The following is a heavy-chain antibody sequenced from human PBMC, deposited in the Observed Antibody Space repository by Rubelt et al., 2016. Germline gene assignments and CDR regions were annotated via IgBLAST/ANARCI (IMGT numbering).Heavy chain of an antibody. CDR1: GYTFTGYY. Sequence: QVQLVQSGAEVKKPGASVKVSCKASGYTFTGYYMHWVRQAPGQGLEWMGWINPNRGGTNCAQKFQGRGTMSRDRSISTAYMELSRLRSDDTAVYYCARGRIFWSGYPYWGQGTLVTVSS. V-gene: IGHV1-2*02. CDR3: ARGRIFWSGYPY. CDR2: INPNRGGT. J-gene: IGHJ4*02. D-gene: IGHD3-3*01.